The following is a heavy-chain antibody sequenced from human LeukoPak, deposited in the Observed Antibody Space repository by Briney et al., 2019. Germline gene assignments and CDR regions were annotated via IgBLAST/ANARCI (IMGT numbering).Heavy chain of an antibody. CDR2: INHSGST. CDR3: AREIRRGGSYFPLHPKSERYYFDY. J-gene: IGHJ4*02. CDR1: GGSFSGYY. Sequence: KPSETLSLTCAVYGGSFSGYYWSWIRQPPGKGLEWIGEINHSGSTYYNPSLKSRVTMSADTSKNQFSLKLNSVTAADTAVYYCAREIRRGGSYFPLHPKSERYYFDYWGQGTLVTVSS. D-gene: IGHD1-26*01. V-gene: IGHV4-34*01.